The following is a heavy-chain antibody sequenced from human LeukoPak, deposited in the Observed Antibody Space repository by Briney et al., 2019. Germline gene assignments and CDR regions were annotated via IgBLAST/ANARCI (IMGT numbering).Heavy chain of an antibody. J-gene: IGHJ4*02. Sequence: GGSLRLSCAASGFTFSDYYMSWIRQAPGKGLEWVSYISSSGSTIYYADSVKGRFTISRDNAKNSLYLQMNSLKTEDTAVYYCTTAPIQLWLRLFDYWGQGTLVTVSS. CDR3: TTAPIQLWLRLFDY. CDR2: ISSSGSTI. V-gene: IGHV3-11*01. CDR1: GFTFSDYY. D-gene: IGHD5-18*01.